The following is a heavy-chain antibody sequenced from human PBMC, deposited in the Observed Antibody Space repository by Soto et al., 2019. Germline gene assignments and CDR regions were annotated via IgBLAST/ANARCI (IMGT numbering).Heavy chain of an antibody. CDR1: GFTFSRYG. J-gene: IGHJ5*01. CDR3: ARDPSEGRVGNWFES. D-gene: IGHD2-2*01. Sequence: EVQLVESGGGLVKPGGSLRLSCAASGFTFSRYGMNWLRQAPGKGLEWVASLSSSTSYVYYADSVKGRFSTSRDNAKNLLYLDMYGLRTEDTAVYYCARDPSEGRVGNWFESWGQGTLVTVSS. V-gene: IGHV3-21*02. CDR2: LSSSTSYV.